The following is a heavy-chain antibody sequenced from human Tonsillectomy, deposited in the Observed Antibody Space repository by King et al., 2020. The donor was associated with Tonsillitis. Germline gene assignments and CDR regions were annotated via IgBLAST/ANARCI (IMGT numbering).Heavy chain of an antibody. CDR3: ASAPDVYSLH. J-gene: IGHJ4*02. V-gene: IGHV3-23*04. CDR2: VSHRGAIT. Sequence: VQLVESGGGLVQPGGSLRLSCAASGFTFTTYAMTWVRLAPGRGLEWVSAVSHRGAITYYADSVQGSFTISRDDSKNTLSLQMNSLRADDTAAYYFASAPDVYSLHWGPGVLVTVSS. D-gene: IGHD2/OR15-2a*01. CDR1: GFTFTTYA.